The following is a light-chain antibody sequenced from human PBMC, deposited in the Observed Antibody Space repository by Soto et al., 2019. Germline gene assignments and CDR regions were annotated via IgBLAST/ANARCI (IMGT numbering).Light chain of an antibody. CDR1: QGIRID. Sequence: DIQMTQSPSSLSASVGDRVTIACRASQGIRIDLGWFQQRPGKAPKRLIYDVSSLESGVPSRFSGSGSGTDFTLTISSLQPDDSATYYCQQYNTFWTFGQGTKVDIK. J-gene: IGKJ1*01. V-gene: IGKV1-17*01. CDR2: DVS. CDR3: QQYNTFWT.